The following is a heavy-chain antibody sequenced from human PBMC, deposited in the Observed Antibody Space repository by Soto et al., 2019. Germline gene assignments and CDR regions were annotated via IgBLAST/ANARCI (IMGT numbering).Heavy chain of an antibody. Sequence: ASVKVSDKASGNNCTSYGITWVRQAPGQGLEWMGWISAYNGNTNYAQKLQGRVTMTTDTSTSTAYMELRSLRSDDTAVYYCARSYCSSTSCEVDWFDPWGQGTLVT. CDR1: GNNCTSYG. V-gene: IGHV1-18*01. CDR3: ARSYCSSTSCEVDWFDP. J-gene: IGHJ5*02. D-gene: IGHD2-2*01. CDR2: ISAYNGNT.